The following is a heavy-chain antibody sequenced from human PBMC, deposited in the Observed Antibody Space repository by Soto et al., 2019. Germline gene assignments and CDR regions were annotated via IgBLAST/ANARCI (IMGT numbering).Heavy chain of an antibody. CDR2: IKQDGSEK. CDR1: GFTFSSYW. D-gene: IGHD3-3*01. CDR3: ARVHSPGGYDFWSGYYPPYYYGMDV. Sequence: GGSLRLSCAASGFTFSSYWMSWVRQAPGKGLEWVANIKQDGSEKYYVDSVKGRFTISRDNAKNPLYLQMNSLRAEDTAVYYCARVHSPGGYDFWSGYYPPYYYGMDVWGQGTTVTVSS. J-gene: IGHJ6*02. V-gene: IGHV3-7*01.